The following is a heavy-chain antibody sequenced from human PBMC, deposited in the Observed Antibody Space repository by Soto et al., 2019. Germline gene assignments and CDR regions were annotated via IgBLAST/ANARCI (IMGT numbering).Heavy chain of an antibody. J-gene: IGHJ6*02. CDR2: IYYSGST. D-gene: IGHD3-9*01. Sequence: SETLSLTCTASGGSISSSSYYWGWIRQPPGKGLEWIGSIYYSGSTYYNPSLKSRVTISVDTSKNQFSLKLSSVADAYSAVYYCARRVLRYQYGMEVWGQGTTVSVTS. CDR3: ARRVLRYQYGMEV. V-gene: IGHV4-39*01. CDR1: GGSISSSSYY.